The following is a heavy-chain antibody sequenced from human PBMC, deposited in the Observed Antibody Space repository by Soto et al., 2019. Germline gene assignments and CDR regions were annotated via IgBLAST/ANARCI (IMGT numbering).Heavy chain of an antibody. CDR2: IKRDGSST. J-gene: IGHJ5*02. CDR1: GLTFSSYW. CDR3: ARDNGHRTYYPPA. V-gene: IGHV3-74*01. D-gene: IGHD3-10*01. Sequence: EEQLVESGGGLVQPGGPLRLSCAASGLTFSSYWMHWVRQAPGKGLVWVSRIKRDGSSTSYADSVEGRFTISRDNAKNTVYLQMNSLRGEDTAVYYCARDNGHRTYYPPAWGQGTLVPVSS.